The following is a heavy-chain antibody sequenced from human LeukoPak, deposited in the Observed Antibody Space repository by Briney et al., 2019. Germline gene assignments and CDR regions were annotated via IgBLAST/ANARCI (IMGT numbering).Heavy chain of an antibody. CDR2: INTNTGNP. CDR1: GYTFTSYA. CDR3: ARSPAEYYDFWSGYYTRPYYYYMDV. D-gene: IGHD3-3*01. Sequence: ASVKVSCKASGYTFTSYAMNWVRQAPGQGLEWMGWINTNTGNPTYAQGFTGRFVFSLDTSVSTAYLQISSLKAEDTAVYYCARSPAEYYDFWSGYYTRPYYYYMDVWGKGTTVTVSS. V-gene: IGHV7-4-1*02. J-gene: IGHJ6*03.